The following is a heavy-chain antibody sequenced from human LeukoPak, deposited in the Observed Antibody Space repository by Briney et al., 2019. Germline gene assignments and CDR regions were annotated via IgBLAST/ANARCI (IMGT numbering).Heavy chain of an antibody. J-gene: IGHJ4*02. D-gene: IGHD6-13*01. Sequence: GGSLRLSCAASGFTFSSYAMHWVRQAPGKGLEWVAVISYDGSNKYYAHSVKGRFTISRDNSKNTLYLQMNSLRAEDTAVYYCAREGERIAAAGDFDYWGQGTLVTVSP. CDR2: ISYDGSNK. CDR3: AREGERIAAAGDFDY. CDR1: GFTFSSYA. V-gene: IGHV3-30*04.